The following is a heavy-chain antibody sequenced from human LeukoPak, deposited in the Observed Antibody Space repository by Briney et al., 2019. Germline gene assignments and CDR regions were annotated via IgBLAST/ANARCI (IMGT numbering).Heavy chain of an antibody. V-gene: IGHV3-21*01. CDR1: GFTFSSYS. J-gene: IGHJ3*02. CDR3: ARDITYYYDSSGQDAFDI. D-gene: IGHD3-22*01. CDR2: ISSSSSYI. Sequence: GGSLRLSCAASGFTFSSYSMNWVRQAPGKGLEWVSSISSSSSYIYYADSVKGRFTISRDNAKNSLYLQMNSLRAEDTAVYYCARDITYYYDSSGQDAFDIWGQGTMVTVSS.